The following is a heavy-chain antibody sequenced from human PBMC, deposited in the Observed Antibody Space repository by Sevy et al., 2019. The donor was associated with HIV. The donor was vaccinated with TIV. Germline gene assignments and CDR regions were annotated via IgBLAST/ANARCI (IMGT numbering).Heavy chain of an antibody. J-gene: IGHJ4*02. CDR3: AREAMGFDY. CDR1: GFTFSSYS. CDR2: ISSSSSYI. V-gene: IGHV3-21*01. Sequence: GGSLRLSCAASGFTFSSYSMNWVRQAPGKGLEWVSSISSSSSYIYYPDSVKGRFTISRDNAKNSLYLQMNSLRAEDTAVYYCAREAMGFDYWGQGTLVTVSS.